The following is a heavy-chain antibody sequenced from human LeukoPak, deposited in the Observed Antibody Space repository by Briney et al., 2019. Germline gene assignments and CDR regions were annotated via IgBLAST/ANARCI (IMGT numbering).Heavy chain of an antibody. CDR3: AKDRLQLPY. D-gene: IGHD5-24*01. J-gene: IGHJ4*02. V-gene: IGHV3-23*01. CDR1: GFTFSSYG. CDR2: IGSSGGST. Sequence: GGSLRLSCAASGFTFSSYGMSWVRQAPGKGLEWVSAIGSSGGSTYYTDSVKGRFTISRDSSKNTLYLQMNSLRADDTAVYYCAKDRLQLPYWGQGTLVTVSS.